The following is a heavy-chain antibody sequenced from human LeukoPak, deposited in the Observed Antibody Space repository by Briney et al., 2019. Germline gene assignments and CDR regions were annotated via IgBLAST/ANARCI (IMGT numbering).Heavy chain of an antibody. CDR1: GGSISSYY. J-gene: IGHJ4*02. CDR2: IYYSGST. CDR3: ARGTTVTPLGY. D-gene: IGHD4-17*01. Sequence: PSETLSLTCTVSGGSISSYYWSWIRQPPGKGLEWIGYIYYSGSTNYNPSLKSRVTISVDTSKNQFSLKLSSVTAADMAVYYCARGTTVTPLGYWGQGTLVTVSS. V-gene: IGHV4-59*01.